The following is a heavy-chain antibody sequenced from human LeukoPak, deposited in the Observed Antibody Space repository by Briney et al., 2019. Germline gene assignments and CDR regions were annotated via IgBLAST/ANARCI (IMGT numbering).Heavy chain of an antibody. Sequence: SVKVSCKASGGTFSSYAISWVRQAPGQGLEWMGGIIPIFGTANYAQKFQGRVTITADESTSTAYMELSSLRSEDTAVYYCATQDEERPVTSYDAFDIWGKGQWSPSLQ. CDR1: GGTFSSYA. V-gene: IGHV1-69*13. J-gene: IGHJ3*02. D-gene: IGHD1-1*01. CDR2: IIPIFGTA. CDR3: ATQDEERPVTSYDAFDI.